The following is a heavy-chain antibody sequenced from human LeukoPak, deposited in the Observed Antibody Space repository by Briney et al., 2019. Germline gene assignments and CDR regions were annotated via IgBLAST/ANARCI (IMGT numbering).Heavy chain of an antibody. V-gene: IGHV3-21*01. CDR2: ISSSSSYI. CDR3: ARDGGDSSSWYYFDY. D-gene: IGHD6-13*01. J-gene: IGHJ4*02. CDR1: GFTFSSYS. Sequence: PGGSLRLSCAASGFTFSSYSMNWVRQAPGQGLEWVSSISSSSSYIYYADSVKGRFTISRDNAKNSLYLQMNSLRAEDTAVYYCARDGGDSSSWYYFDYWGQGTLVTVSS.